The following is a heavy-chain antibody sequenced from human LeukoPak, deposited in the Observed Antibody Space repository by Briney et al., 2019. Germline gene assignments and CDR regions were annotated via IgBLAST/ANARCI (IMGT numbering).Heavy chain of an antibody. J-gene: IGHJ6*02. CDR2: IIPILGIA. D-gene: IGHD3-22*01. Sequence: ASVKVPCKASGGTFSSYAISWVRQAPGQGLEWMGRIIPILGIANHAQKFQGRVTITADKSTSTAYMELSSLRSEDTAVYYCARNYYDSSGYYREDYYYYYGMDVWGQGTTVTVSS. CDR1: GGTFSSYA. CDR3: ARNYYDSSGYYREDYYYYYGMDV. V-gene: IGHV1-69*04.